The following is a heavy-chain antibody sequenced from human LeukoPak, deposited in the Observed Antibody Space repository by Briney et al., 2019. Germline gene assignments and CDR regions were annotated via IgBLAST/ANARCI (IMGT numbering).Heavy chain of an antibody. CDR1: GFTFSSYA. CDR2: ISYDGSNK. V-gene: IGHV3-30-3*01. J-gene: IGHJ4*02. Sequence: PGGSLRLSCAASGFTFSSYAMHWVRQAPGKGLEWVAVISYDGSNKYYADSVKGRFTISRDNSKNTLYLRMNSLRAEDTAVYYCARSLGSSWEDYWGQGTLVTVSS. D-gene: IGHD6-13*01. CDR3: ARSLGSSWEDY.